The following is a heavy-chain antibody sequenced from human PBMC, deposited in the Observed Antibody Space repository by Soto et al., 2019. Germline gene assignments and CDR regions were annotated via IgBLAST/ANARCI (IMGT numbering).Heavy chain of an antibody. D-gene: IGHD6-6*01. CDR2: INSGSFAI. V-gene: IGHV3-21*01. CDR1: GFTFSGYS. J-gene: IGHJ6*02. Sequence: EVQLVESGGGLVKPGGSLRLSCAASGFTFSGYSMNWVRQAPGKGLEWVSSINSGSFAINYADSVKGRFSIYRDNAQNSLHLQMNNWRADDTAVYYCARNESSNISRMDVWGQGTTVTVSS. CDR3: ARNESSNISRMDV.